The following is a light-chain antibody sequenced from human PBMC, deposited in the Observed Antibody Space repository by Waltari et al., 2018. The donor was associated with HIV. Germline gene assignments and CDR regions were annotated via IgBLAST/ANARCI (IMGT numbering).Light chain of an antibody. Sequence: DIQMTQSPSSLSASVGDRVSLTSRASQSISSHLNWYQQKPGKAPKLLIYSATSLQSGVPSRFSGSGTETDFTLTISSLQPEDFATYYCQQSYSTLTFGGGTKVEIK. V-gene: IGKV1-39*01. J-gene: IGKJ4*02. CDR3: QQSYSTLT. CDR1: QSISSH. CDR2: SAT.